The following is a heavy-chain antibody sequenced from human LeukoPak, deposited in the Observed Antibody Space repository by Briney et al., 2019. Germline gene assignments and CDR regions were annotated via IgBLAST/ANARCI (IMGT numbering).Heavy chain of an antibody. Sequence: HPGGSLRLSCAASGFTFSNAWMSWVRQAPGKGLEWVANIKQDGSEKNYADSVKGRFTISRDNAKNSLYLQMSSLRAEDTAVYYCARHHYGLLRYFDWLLSAWGQGTLVTVSS. V-gene: IGHV3-7*01. J-gene: IGHJ5*02. D-gene: IGHD3-9*01. CDR2: IKQDGSEK. CDR1: GFTFSNAW. CDR3: ARHHYGLLRYFDWLLSA.